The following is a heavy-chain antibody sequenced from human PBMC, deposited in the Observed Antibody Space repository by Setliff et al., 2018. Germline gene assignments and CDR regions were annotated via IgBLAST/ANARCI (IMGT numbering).Heavy chain of an antibody. V-gene: IGHV4-59*01. Sequence: SETLSLTCTVSGGGSINNYYWSWVRQSPGKGLEWIGFVHFGGDTNYNPSLKSRVTMSADTSNNQFSLNLRSLTAADTAVYYCARAPPNRYSGSYEYFYMDVWGKGTTVTVSS. D-gene: IGHD1-26*01. CDR2: VHFGGDT. CDR1: GGGSINNYY. J-gene: IGHJ6*03. CDR3: ARAPPNRYSGSYEYFYMDV.